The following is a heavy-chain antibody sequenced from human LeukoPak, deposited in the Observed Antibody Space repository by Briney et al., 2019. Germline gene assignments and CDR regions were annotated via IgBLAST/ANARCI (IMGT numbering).Heavy chain of an antibody. D-gene: IGHD2-15*01. CDR2: INPNSGGT. V-gene: IGHV1-2*02. J-gene: IGHJ5*02. CDR1: GYTFTGYY. Sequence: GASVKVSCKASGYTFTGYYMHWVRQAPGQGLEWMGWINPNSGGTNYAQKFQGRVTMTRDTSISPAYMELSRLRPDDTAVYYCPRVSAATGWFDPWGQGTLVTVSS. CDR3: PRVSAATGWFDP.